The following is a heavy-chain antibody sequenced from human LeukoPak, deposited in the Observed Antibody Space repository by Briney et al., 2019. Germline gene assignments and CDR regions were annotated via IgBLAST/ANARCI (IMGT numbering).Heavy chain of an antibody. Sequence: GGSLRLSCAASGFTFSSYGIHWVRQAPGKGLEWVAFIRSDGSNKYYADSVKGRLTISRDNSKNTLYLQMNSLRAEDTAVYYCAKGFPYSSGWYLDYWGQGTLVTVSS. CDR1: GFTFSSYG. CDR3: AKGFPYSSGWYLDY. V-gene: IGHV3-30*02. CDR2: IRSDGSNK. J-gene: IGHJ4*02. D-gene: IGHD6-19*01.